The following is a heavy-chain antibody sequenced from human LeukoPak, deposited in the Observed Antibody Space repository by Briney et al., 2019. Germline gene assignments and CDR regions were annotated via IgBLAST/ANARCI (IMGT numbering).Heavy chain of an antibody. J-gene: IGHJ4*02. V-gene: IGHV4-4*07. CDR1: GGSISSYY. D-gene: IGHD3-10*01. CDR3: ARMGDYGSGSYYTTYYFDY. Sequence: SETLSLTCTVSGGSISSYYWSWIRQPAGKGVEWIGRIYTSGSTNYNPSLKSRVTMSVDTSKNQFSLKLSSVTAADTAVYYCARMGDYGSGSYYTTYYFDYWGQGTLVTVSS. CDR2: IYTSGST.